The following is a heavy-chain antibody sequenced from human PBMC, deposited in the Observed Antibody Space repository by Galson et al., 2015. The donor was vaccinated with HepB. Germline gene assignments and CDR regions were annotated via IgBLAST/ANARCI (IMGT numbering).Heavy chain of an antibody. CDR2: INPSGGST. CDR1: GYTFTSYY. V-gene: IGHV1-46*01. CDR3: ARDLATYHWYFDL. D-gene: IGHD1-26*01. J-gene: IGHJ2*01. Sequence: SVKVSCKASGYTFTSYYMHWVRQALGQGLEWMGIINPSGGSTSYAQKFQGRVTMTRDTSTSTVYMELSSLRSEDTAVYYCARDLATYHWYFDLWGRGTLVTVSS.